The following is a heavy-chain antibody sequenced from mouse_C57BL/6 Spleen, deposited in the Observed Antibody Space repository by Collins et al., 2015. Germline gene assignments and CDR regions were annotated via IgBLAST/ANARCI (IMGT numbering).Heavy chain of an antibody. Sequence: QIQLVQSGPELKKPGETVKISCKASGYTFTNYGMNWVKQAPGKGLKWMGWINTYTGEPTYADDFKGRFAFSLETSASTAYLQINNLKNEDMATYFCARGIYDGYYVEVDWFAYWGQGTLVTVSA. D-gene: IGHD2-3*01. CDR3: ARGIYDGYYVEVDWFAY. CDR2: INTYTGEP. V-gene: IGHV9-1*02. CDR1: GYTFTNYG. J-gene: IGHJ3*01.